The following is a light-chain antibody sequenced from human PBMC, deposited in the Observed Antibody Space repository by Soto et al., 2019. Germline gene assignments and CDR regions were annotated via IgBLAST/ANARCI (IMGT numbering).Light chain of an antibody. CDR1: KLGDKY. V-gene: IGLV3-1*01. J-gene: IGLJ2*01. CDR3: QVWDSSTVV. Sequence: ELTQPPSVSVSPGQTASITCSGDKLGDKYAYWYQQKPGQSPVLVIYQDSKRPSGIPERFSGSNSGNAATLTISGTQAMDEADYYCQVWDSSTVVFGGGTKLTVL. CDR2: QDS.